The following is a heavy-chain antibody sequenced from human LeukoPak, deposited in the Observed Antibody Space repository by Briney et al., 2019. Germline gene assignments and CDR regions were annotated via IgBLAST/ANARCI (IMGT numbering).Heavy chain of an antibody. J-gene: IGHJ4*02. CDR1: GGTSSSYA. Sequence: SVKVSCKASGGTSSSYAISWVRQAPGQGLEWMGGIIPIFGTANYAQKFQGRVTITADESTSTAYMELSSLRSEDTAVYYCARVRYSSSWYTPFDYWGQGTLVTVSS. CDR3: ARVRYSSSWYTPFDY. D-gene: IGHD6-13*01. CDR2: IIPIFGTA. V-gene: IGHV1-69*13.